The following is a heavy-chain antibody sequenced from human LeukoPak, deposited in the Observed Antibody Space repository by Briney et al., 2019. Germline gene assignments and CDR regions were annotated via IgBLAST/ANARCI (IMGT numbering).Heavy chain of an antibody. V-gene: IGHV3-21*01. CDR1: GFTFSSYS. CDR2: ISSSSSYI. CDR3: ARVGGITKIDH. D-gene: IGHD1/OR15-1a*01. J-gene: IGHJ4*02. Sequence: GGSLRLSCAASGFTFSSYSMNWVRQAPGKGLEWVSSISSSSSYIYYADSVKGRFTISRDNAKNSLYLQMNSLRAEDTAVYYCARVGGITKIDHWGQGTLVTVSS.